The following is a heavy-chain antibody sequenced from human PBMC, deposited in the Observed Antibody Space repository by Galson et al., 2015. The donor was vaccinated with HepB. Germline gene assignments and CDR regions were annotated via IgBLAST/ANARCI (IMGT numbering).Heavy chain of an antibody. CDR1: GGTFSSYA. CDR3: ASYYGDYEDPFDY. Sequence: SVKVSCKASGGTFSSYAISWVRQAPGQGLEWMGRIIPILGIANYAQKFQGRVTITADKSTSTAYMELSSLRSEDTAVYYCASYYGDYEDPFDYWGQGTLVTVSS. V-gene: IGHV1-69*04. CDR2: IIPILGIA. J-gene: IGHJ4*02. D-gene: IGHD4-17*01.